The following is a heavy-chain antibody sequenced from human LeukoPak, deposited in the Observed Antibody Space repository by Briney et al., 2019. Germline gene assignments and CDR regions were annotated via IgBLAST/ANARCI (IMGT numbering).Heavy chain of an antibody. CDR2: IYSSGST. CDR3: ARDQRNSSGYYYISPISYFDY. V-gene: IGHV4-4*07. J-gene: IGHJ4*02. D-gene: IGHD3-22*01. Sequence: SETLSLTCTVSGGSISSYYWSWIRQPAGKGLEWIGRIYSSGSTNYNPSLKSRVTISVDTSKNQFSLKLSSVTAADTAVYYCARDQRNSSGYYYISPISYFDYWGQGTLVTVSS. CDR1: GGSISSYY.